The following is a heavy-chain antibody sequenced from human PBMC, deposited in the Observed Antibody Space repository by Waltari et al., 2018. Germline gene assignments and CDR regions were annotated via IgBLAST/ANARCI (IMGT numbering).Heavy chain of an antibody. Sequence: EVQLVESGGGLVKPGGSLRLSCAASGFTFSSYSMNWVRQAPGKGLEWVSSISSSSSYIYYADSVKGRFTSSRDNAKNSLYLQMNSRRAEDTAVYYCARDQDDYGVLSGYWGQGTLVTVSS. CDR3: ARDQDDYGVLSGY. CDR1: GFTFSSYS. D-gene: IGHD4-17*01. J-gene: IGHJ4*02. CDR2: ISSSSSYI. V-gene: IGHV3-21*01.